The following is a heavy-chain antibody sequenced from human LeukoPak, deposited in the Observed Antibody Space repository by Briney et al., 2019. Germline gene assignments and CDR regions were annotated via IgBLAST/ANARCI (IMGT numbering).Heavy chain of an antibody. Sequence: KTGGSLRLSCAASGFTFSSYSMNWVRQAPGKGLEWVSSISSSSSYIYYADSVKGRFTISRDNAKNSLYLQMNSLRAEDTAVYYCVSSSWIDAFDIWGQGTMVTVSS. J-gene: IGHJ3*02. CDR1: GFTFSSYS. V-gene: IGHV3-21*01. CDR2: ISSSSSYI. CDR3: VSSSWIDAFDI. D-gene: IGHD6-13*01.